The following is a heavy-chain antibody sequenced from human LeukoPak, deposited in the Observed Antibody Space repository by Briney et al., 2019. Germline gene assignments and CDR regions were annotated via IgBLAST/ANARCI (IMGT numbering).Heavy chain of an antibody. CDR3: AGGGTTFYF. CDR2: ISSSSSYI. CDR1: GFTFSSYS. J-gene: IGHJ4*02. V-gene: IGHV3-21*01. Sequence: GGSLRLSCAASGFTFSSYSMNWVRQAPGKGLEWVSSISSSSSYIYYAGSVKGRFTISRDNAKNSLSLQMNSLRAEDTAVYYCAGGGTTFYFWGQGSLVTVSS. D-gene: IGHD2-15*01.